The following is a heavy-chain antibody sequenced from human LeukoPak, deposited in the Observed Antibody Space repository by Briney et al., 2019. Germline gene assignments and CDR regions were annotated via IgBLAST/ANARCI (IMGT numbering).Heavy chain of an antibody. CDR3: ARHLYSSNWYPGDAFDI. D-gene: IGHD6-13*01. CDR2: IYPGDSDT. Sequence: GESLKISCKGSGYSLTNYWIGWVRPMPGKGLEWMGIIYPGDSDTKYSPSFQGQVTISADKSIHTAYLQWSSLKASDTAMYYCARHLYSSNWYPGDAFDIWGQGTMVAVSS. CDR1: GYSLTNYW. V-gene: IGHV5-51*01. J-gene: IGHJ3*02.